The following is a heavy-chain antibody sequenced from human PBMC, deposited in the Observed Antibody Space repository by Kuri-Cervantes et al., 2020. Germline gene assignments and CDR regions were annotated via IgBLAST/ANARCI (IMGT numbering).Heavy chain of an antibody. Sequence: GESLKISCAASGFTFSSYGMHWVRRAPGKGLEWVAVISYDGSNKYYADSVKGRFTISRDNSKNTLYLQMNSLRAEDTAVYYCARDLAGVGAVEGDYWGQGTLVTVSS. CDR3: ARDLAGVGAVEGDY. V-gene: IGHV3-30*03. CDR1: GFTFSSYG. CDR2: ISYDGSNK. D-gene: IGHD3-3*01. J-gene: IGHJ4*02.